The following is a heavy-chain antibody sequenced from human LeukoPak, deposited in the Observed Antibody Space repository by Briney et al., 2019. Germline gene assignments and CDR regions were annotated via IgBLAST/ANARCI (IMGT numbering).Heavy chain of an antibody. Sequence: ASVKVSCKASGYTFTGHYVHWVRQAPGQGPEWMAWLNPNSGGTKSAQRFQGRVTMTWDTSISTAYMELSRLRSDDTAVYYCARGSPLNYYDTSAYYPPFDYWGQGTLVTVSS. CDR1: GYTFTGHY. CDR2: LNPNSGGT. V-gene: IGHV1-2*02. J-gene: IGHJ4*02. CDR3: ARGSPLNYYDTSAYYPPFDY. D-gene: IGHD3-22*01.